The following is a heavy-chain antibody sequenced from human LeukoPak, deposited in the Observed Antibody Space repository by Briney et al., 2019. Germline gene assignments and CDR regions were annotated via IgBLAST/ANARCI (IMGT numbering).Heavy chain of an antibody. J-gene: IGHJ4*02. CDR3: ARGVRYYYDSSGYYYYFDY. CDR2: IYTSGST. CDR1: DGSISSYY. V-gene: IGHV4-4*07. Sequence: SETLSLTCTVSDGSISSYYWSWIRQPAGKGLEWIGRIYTSGSTNYNPSLKSRVTMSVDTSKNQFSLKLSSVTAADTAVYYCARGVRYYYDSSGYYYYFDYWGQGTLVTVSS. D-gene: IGHD3-22*01.